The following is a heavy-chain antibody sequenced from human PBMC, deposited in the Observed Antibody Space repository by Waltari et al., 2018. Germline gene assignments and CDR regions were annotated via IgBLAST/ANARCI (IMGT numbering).Heavy chain of an antibody. CDR2: ISFHGGNI. J-gene: IGHJ6*02. D-gene: IGHD3-9*01. CDR1: GFSFSRYG. CDR3: AKGQYFDWRMDV. Sequence: QVKLVESGGGVVQPGRSLRLSCAASGFSFSRYGMQWVRQAPGKGLEWVAVISFHGGNIYYADSVKGRFTISRDNSKNTLYLQMNSLRAEDTAVYYCAKGQYFDWRMDVWGQGTTVTVSS. V-gene: IGHV3-30*18.